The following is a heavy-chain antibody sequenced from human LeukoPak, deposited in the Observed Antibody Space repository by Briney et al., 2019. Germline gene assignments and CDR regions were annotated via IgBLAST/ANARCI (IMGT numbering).Heavy chain of an antibody. Sequence: GGSLRLSCAASGFTFSSYAMSWVRQAPGKGLEWVSAISGSGGSTYYADSVKGRFTISRDNSKNTLYLQMNSLRAEDTAVYYCARLNDSSGYYQWYSDYWGQGTLVTVSS. V-gene: IGHV3-23*01. CDR1: GFTFSSYA. CDR3: ARLNDSSGYYQWYSDY. D-gene: IGHD3-22*01. CDR2: ISGSGGST. J-gene: IGHJ4*02.